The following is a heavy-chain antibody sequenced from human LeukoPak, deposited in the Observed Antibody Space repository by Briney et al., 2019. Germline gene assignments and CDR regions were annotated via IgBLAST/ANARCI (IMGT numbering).Heavy chain of an antibody. CDR1: GFTFSSYS. D-gene: IGHD2-15*01. J-gene: IGHJ5*02. CDR2: ISSSSSSYI. V-gene: IGHV3-21*01. Sequence: PGGSLRLSCAASGFTFSSYSMNWVRQAPGKGLEWVSSISSSSSSYIYYADSVKGRFTISRDNAKNSLYLQMNSLRAEDTALYYCAKSSSGGSCYSVGGCWFDPWGQGTLVTVSS. CDR3: AKSSSGGSCYSVGGCWFDP.